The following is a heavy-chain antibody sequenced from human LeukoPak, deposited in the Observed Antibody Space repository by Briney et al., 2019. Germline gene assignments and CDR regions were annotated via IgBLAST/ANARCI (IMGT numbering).Heavy chain of an antibody. J-gene: IGHJ3*02. V-gene: IGHV3-48*04. D-gene: IGHD2-21*01. CDR2: ISGSGSTI. CDR3: ARFSFGGGDAFDI. Sequence: QSGGSLRLSCAASGFTFSTYSMNWVRQAPGKGLEWVSAISGSGSTIYYADSVKGRFTISRDNVKNSLYLQMNSLRAEDTAVYYCARFSFGGGDAFDIWGQGTMVTVSS. CDR1: GFTFSTYS.